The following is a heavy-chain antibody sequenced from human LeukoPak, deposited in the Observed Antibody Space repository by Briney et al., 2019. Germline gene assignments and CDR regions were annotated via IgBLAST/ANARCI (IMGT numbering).Heavy chain of an antibody. J-gene: IGHJ4*02. D-gene: IGHD2-15*01. CDR2: IYYSGST. CDR3: ARHPHVVVVAATH. Sequence: SETPSLTCTASGGSISSSSYYWGWIRQPPGKGLEWIGSIYYSGSTYYNPSLKSRVTISVDTSKNQFSLKLSSVTAADTAVYYCARHPHVVVVAATHWGQGTLVTVSS. CDR1: GGSISSSSYY. V-gene: IGHV4-39*01.